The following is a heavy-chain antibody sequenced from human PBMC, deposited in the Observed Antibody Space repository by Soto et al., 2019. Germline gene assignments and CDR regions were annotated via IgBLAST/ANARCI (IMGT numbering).Heavy chain of an antibody. CDR2: IIPIFGTA. CDR1: GGTFSSYA. J-gene: IGHJ5*02. Sequence: GASVKVSCKASGGTFSSYAISGVRQAPGQGLEWMGGIIPIFGTANYAQKFQGRVTITADESTSTAYMELSSLRSEDTAVYYCARDRLGAFDPWGQGTLVTVSS. D-gene: IGHD3-16*01. V-gene: IGHV1-69*13. CDR3: ARDRLGAFDP.